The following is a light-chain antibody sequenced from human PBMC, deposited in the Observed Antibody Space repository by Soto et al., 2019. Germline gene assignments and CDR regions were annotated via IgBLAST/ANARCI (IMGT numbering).Light chain of an antibody. CDR1: NSDVGAYNY. Sequence: QSVLTQPRSVSGSPGQSVTISCTGTNSDVGAYNYVSWYQQHPGTAPKLMIYDVNQRPSGVPDRFSGSKSGNTASLTISGLQAEDEADYYCCSFAGTSAIFGGGTKVTVL. V-gene: IGLV2-11*01. CDR2: DVN. J-gene: IGLJ2*01. CDR3: CSFAGTSAI.